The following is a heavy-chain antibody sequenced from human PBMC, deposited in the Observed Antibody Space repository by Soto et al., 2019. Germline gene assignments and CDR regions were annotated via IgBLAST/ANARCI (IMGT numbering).Heavy chain of an antibody. CDR2: ISAYNGNT. CDR3: ARDTFITMVRGVITRRPYYFDY. D-gene: IGHD3-10*01. J-gene: IGHJ4*02. Sequence: QVQLVQSGAEVKKPGASVKVSCKASGYTFTSYGISWVRQAPGQGLEWMGWISAYNGNTNYAQKLQGRVTMTTDTSTSTAYMELRSLRADDTAVYYCARDTFITMVRGVITRRPYYFDYWGQGTLVTVSS. CDR1: GYTFTSYG. V-gene: IGHV1-18*01.